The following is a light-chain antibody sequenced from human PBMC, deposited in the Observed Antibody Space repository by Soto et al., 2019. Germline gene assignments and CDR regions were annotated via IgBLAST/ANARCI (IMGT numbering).Light chain of an antibody. CDR1: QSVRSY. CDR3: QPRNNWPS. Sequence: EIVLTQSTATLSLSPGERATLSCSASQSVRSYLAWYQQKPGQAPSLLIYDASNRATGIPARFSGSGSGTDFTLNISRLDPEDLAVYYCQPRNNWPSFGQGKRLEI. CDR2: DAS. J-gene: IGKJ5*01. V-gene: IGKV3-11*01.